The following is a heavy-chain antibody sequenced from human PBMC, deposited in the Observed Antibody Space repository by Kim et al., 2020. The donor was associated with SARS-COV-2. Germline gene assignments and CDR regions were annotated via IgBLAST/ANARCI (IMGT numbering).Heavy chain of an antibody. CDR2: TRNKANSYTT. CDR1: GFTFSDHY. D-gene: IGHD3-10*01. J-gene: IGHJ6*02. Sequence: GGSLRLSCAASGFTFSDHYMDWVRQAPGKGLEWVGRTRNKANSYTTEYAASVKGRFTISRDDSKNSLYLQMNSLKTEDTAVYYCAREGLLWFGESGMWYYYYGMDVWGQGTTVTVSS. V-gene: IGHV3-72*01. CDR3: AREGLLWFGESGMWYYYYGMDV.